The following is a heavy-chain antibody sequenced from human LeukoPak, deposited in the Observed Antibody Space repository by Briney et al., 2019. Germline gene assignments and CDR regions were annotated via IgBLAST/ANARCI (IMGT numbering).Heavy chain of an antibody. CDR2: ISYDGSNK. J-gene: IGHJ6*03. CDR3: AKVGELRYFDWFRRNYYYYYMDV. D-gene: IGHD3-9*01. CDR1: GFTFGSYG. V-gene: IGHV3-30*18. Sequence: GGSLRLSCAASGFTFGSYGMHWVRQAPGKGLEWVAVISYDGSNKYYADSVKGRFTISRDNSKNTLYLQMNSLRAEDTAVYYCAKVGELRYFDWFRRNYYYYYMDVWGKGTTVTVSS.